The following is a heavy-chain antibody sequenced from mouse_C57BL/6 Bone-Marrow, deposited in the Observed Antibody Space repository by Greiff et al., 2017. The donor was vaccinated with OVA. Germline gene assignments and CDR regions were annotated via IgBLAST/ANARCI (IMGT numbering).Heavy chain of an antibody. CDR3: ARDDYGSSPFYAMDY. CDR1: GYTFTSYG. Sequence: QVQLKQSGAELARPGASVKLSCKASGYTFTSYGISWVKQRTGQGLEWIGEIYPRSGNTYYNEKFKGKATLTADKSSSTAYMELRSLTSEDSAVYFCARDDYGSSPFYAMDYWGQGTSVTVSS. V-gene: IGHV1-81*01. CDR2: IYPRSGNT. J-gene: IGHJ4*01. D-gene: IGHD1-1*01.